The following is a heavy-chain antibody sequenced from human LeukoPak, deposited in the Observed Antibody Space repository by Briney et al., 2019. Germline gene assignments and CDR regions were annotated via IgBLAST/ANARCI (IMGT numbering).Heavy chain of an antibody. CDR1: GGSISSSSYY. D-gene: IGHD3-22*01. J-gene: IGHJ4*02. CDR2: IYYSGST. Sequence: PSKTLSLTCTVSGGSISSSSYYWGWIRQPPGTGLEWVGSIYYSGSTYYNPSLKSRVTISVDTSKNQFSVKLSSVTAADTAVYYCARLYYDSSGYFDYWGQGTLVTVSS. CDR3: ARLYYDSSGYFDY. V-gene: IGHV4-39*01.